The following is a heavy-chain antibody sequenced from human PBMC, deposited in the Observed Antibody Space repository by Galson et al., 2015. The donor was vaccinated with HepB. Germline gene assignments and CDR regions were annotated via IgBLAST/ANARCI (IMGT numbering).Heavy chain of an antibody. V-gene: IGHV3-23*01. CDR2: IGDRGSPT. CDR3: TKGHINTWYDN. J-gene: IGHJ5*02. Sequence: SLRLSCAASGFTFSSYAMSWVRQAPGKGLQWVSVIGDRGSPTYYADSVKGRFTISRDNSRNTLYLQMNSLRAEDTAVYYCTKGHINTWYDNWGQGALVTVSS. D-gene: IGHD2-21*01. CDR1: GFTFSSYA.